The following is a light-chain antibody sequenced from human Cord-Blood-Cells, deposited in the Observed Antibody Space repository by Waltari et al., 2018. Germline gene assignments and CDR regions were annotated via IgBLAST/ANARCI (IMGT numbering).Light chain of an antibody. CDR1: PSVLYSSNNKNY. CDR2: WAS. CDR3: QQYYSTPIT. J-gene: IGKJ3*01. V-gene: IGKV4-1*01. Sequence: DILITQSPDSLAVSLGERAPITCKSSPSVLYSSNNKNYLAWYQQKPGQPPKLLIYWASTRESGVPDRFSGSGSGTDFTLTISSLQAEDVAVYYCQQYYSTPITFGPGTKVDIK.